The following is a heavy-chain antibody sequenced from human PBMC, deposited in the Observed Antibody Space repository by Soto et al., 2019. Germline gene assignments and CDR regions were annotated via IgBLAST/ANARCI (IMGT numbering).Heavy chain of an antibody. Sequence: QVQLVQSGAEVKKPGASVKVSCKASGYTFVAFDIAWVRQASGQGLEWVGWVNPDTGDTAYKRELQGRLPKTRDTSINTVYMELISLTPDDTAMYFCVRQAGGASTPGDDYWGQGTLVTVSP. J-gene: IGHJ4*02. V-gene: IGHV1-8*01. D-gene: IGHD2-15*01. CDR2: VNPDTGDT. CDR1: GYTFVAFD. CDR3: VRQAGGASTPGDDY.